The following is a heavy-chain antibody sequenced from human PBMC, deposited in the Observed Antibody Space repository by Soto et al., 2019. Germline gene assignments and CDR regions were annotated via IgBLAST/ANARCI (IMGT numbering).Heavy chain of an antibody. D-gene: IGHD1-26*01. V-gene: IGHV4-39*01. J-gene: IGHJ5*01. CDR3: ARHYVAHSGWFDS. CDR2: MYYSGST. CDR1: GGSISSSSYY. Sequence: QLQLQESGPGLVKPSETLSLTCTVSGGSISSSSYYWGWIRQPPGKGLEWIGSMYYSGSTYYNPSLKSRVTISVDTSKNQFSPKLSSVTAADTAVYYCARHYVAHSGWFDSWGQGTLVTVSS.